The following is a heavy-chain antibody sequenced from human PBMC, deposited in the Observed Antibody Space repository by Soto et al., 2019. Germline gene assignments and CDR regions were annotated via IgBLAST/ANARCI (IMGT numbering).Heavy chain of an antibody. V-gene: IGHV1-69*12. CDR1: GGTFSSYA. J-gene: IGHJ5*02. Sequence: QVQLVQSGAEVKKPGSSVKVSCKASGGTFSSYAISWVRQAPGQGLEWMGGIIPIFGTTNYAPKFQGRVTITEDESTITADMAVSSLSSEDTAAYYCARKVATIMGWFDPWGQGTLVTVSS. D-gene: IGHD5-12*01. CDR2: IIPIFGTT. CDR3: ARKVATIMGWFDP.